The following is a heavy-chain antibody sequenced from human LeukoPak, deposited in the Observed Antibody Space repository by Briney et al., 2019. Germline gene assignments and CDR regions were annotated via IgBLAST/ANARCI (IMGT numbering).Heavy chain of an antibody. CDR2: ISAYNGNT. Sequence: ASVKVSCKASGYTFTSYGISWVRQAPGQGLEWMGWISAYNGNTNYAQKLQGRVTMTTDTSTSTAYMELRSLRSDDTAVYYCARERPIYYYDSSGYYPLDYWGQGTLVTVSS. J-gene: IGHJ4*02. V-gene: IGHV1-18*01. D-gene: IGHD3-22*01. CDR3: ARERPIYYYDSSGYYPLDY. CDR1: GYTFTSYG.